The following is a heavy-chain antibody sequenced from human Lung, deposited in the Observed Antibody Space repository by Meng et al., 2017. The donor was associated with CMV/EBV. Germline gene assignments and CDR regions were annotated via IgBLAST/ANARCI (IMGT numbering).Heavy chain of an antibody. Sequence: GESXKISXAASGFTFSSYWMHWVRQAPGKGLVWVSRINSDGSSTSYADSVKGRFTISRDNAKNTLYLQMNSLRAEDTAVYYCARGEDIVVENWFDPWGQGTLVTVSS. D-gene: IGHD2-15*01. V-gene: IGHV3-74*01. CDR1: GFTFSSYW. CDR3: ARGEDIVVENWFDP. CDR2: INSDGSST. J-gene: IGHJ5*02.